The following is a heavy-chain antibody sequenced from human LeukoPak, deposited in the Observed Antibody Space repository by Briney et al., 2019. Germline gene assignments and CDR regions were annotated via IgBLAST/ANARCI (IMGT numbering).Heavy chain of an antibody. CDR1: GGSISSSSYY. J-gene: IGHJ4*02. D-gene: IGHD3-22*01. V-gene: IGHV4-39*01. CDR3: ARHGVYYYDSDRPDY. CDR2: IYYSGST. Sequence: PSETLSLTCTVSGGSISSSSYYWGWIRQPPGKGLEWIGSIYYSGSTYYNPSLKSRVTISVDTSKNQFSLKLSSVTAADMAVYYCARHGVYYYDSDRPDYWGQGTLVTVSS.